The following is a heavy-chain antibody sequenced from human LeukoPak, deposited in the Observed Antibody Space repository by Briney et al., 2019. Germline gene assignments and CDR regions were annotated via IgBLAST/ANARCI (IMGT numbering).Heavy chain of an antibody. Sequence: GGSLRLSCAASGFTFSSFAINWVRQAPGKGLEWVSVITGSGSGADYADSVKGRLTISRDNSKNTLYLQMNSLRAEDTAIYYCAREGPRGNSQFDYWGQGTLVTVSS. CDR1: GFTFSSFA. V-gene: IGHV3-23*01. D-gene: IGHD2/OR15-2a*01. CDR2: ITGSGSGA. CDR3: AREGPRGNSQFDY. J-gene: IGHJ4*02.